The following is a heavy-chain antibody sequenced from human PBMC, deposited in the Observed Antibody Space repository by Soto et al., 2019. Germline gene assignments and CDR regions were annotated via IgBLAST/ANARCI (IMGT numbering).Heavy chain of an antibody. CDR3: AGMPYTSGLRFDP. D-gene: IGHD6-19*01. CDR2: IYQSGVT. V-gene: IGHV4-30-2*01. J-gene: IGHJ5*02. CDR1: GDSYSISTYS. Sequence: SETLSLTCNMSGDSYSISTYSWSWIRQPPGKALQWIGFIYQSGVTSYNPSLASRVSISLDRSNNQCSLKLKSVTAADTAVYFCAGMPYTSGLRFDPWGPGTLVIVSS.